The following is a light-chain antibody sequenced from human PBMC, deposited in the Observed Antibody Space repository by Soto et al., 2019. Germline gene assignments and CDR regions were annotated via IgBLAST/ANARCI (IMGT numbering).Light chain of an antibody. Sequence: DIQMTQSPSTLSASVGDRVTITCRASQSISTWLAWYQQKPGKAPKVLIYGASSLESGVPSRFSGSGSGTVFTLTISGLQPDDFAMYYCKQYKNSLTFGPGTKVDIK. CDR2: GAS. V-gene: IGKV1-5*01. CDR1: QSISTW. CDR3: KQYKNSLT. J-gene: IGKJ3*01.